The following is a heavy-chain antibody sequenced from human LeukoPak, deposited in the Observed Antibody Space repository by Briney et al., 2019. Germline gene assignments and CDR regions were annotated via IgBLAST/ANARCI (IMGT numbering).Heavy chain of an antibody. Sequence: KPGGSLRLSCAASGFMFSSYTMIWVRQAPGKGLEWVSFISSGSSYIYYADSVKGRFTISRDNAKHSLYLQMNSLRAEDTAIYYCAKDPYGDYIFDYWGQGTLVTVSS. CDR1: GFMFSSYT. CDR2: ISSGSSYI. D-gene: IGHD4-17*01. J-gene: IGHJ4*02. CDR3: AKDPYGDYIFDY. V-gene: IGHV3-21*01.